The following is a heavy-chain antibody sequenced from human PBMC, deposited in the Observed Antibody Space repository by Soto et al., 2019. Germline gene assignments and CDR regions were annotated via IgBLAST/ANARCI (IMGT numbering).Heavy chain of an antibody. J-gene: IGHJ4*02. Sequence: SVKVSCKASGYTFIIYAISWVRQAPGQGLEWMEGIIPIFGTANYAQKFQGRVTITADESTSTAYMELSSLRSEDTAVYYCARGLLTYYYDSSGYYLDYWGQGTLVTVS. D-gene: IGHD3-22*01. CDR3: ARGLLTYYYDSSGYYLDY. V-gene: IGHV1-69*13. CDR2: IIPIFGTA. CDR1: GYTFIIYA.